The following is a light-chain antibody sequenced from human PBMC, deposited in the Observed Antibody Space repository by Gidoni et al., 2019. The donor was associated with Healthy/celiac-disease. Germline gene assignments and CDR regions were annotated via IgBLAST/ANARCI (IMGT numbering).Light chain of an antibody. CDR1: QSSSSW. J-gene: IGKJ4*01. V-gene: IGKV1-5*03. CDR3: QQYNSYSQLT. Sequence: IQMTQSPSTLSASVGDRVTITCRASQSSSSWLAWYQQKPEKAPKLRIYKTSSLESEDPSKFGGVGSGTEYTLTISSLQPGDIATYYSQQYNSYSQLTFGGGTKVEIK. CDR2: KTS.